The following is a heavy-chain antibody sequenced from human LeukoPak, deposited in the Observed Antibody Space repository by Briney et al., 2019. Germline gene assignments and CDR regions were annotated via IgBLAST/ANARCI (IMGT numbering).Heavy chain of an antibody. CDR3: AGGYGSSWPDY. CDR1: GGSISSSSYY. D-gene: IGHD6-13*01. CDR2: IYYSGST. J-gene: IGHJ4*02. Sequence: PSETLSLTCTVSGGSISSSSYYWGWIRQPPGKGLEWIGSIYYSGSTYYNPSLKSRVTISVDTSKNQFSLKLSSVTAADTAVYYCAGGYGSSWPDYWGQGTLVTVSS. V-gene: IGHV4-39*07.